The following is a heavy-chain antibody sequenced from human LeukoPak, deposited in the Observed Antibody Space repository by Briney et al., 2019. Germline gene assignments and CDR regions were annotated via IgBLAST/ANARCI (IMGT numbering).Heavy chain of an antibody. J-gene: IGHJ4*02. D-gene: IGHD3-10*01. CDR2: TYYRSKWYN. CDR1: GDSVSSNSAT. CDR3: AKVLGSRTPTRDYFDY. V-gene: IGHV6-1*01. Sequence: SQTLSLTCAISGDSVSSNSATWNWIRQSPSRGLEWLGRTYYRSKWYNDYAVSVKSRITINPDTSKNQFSLQLKSVTPEDTAVYYCAKVLGSRTPTRDYFDYWGQGTLVTVSS.